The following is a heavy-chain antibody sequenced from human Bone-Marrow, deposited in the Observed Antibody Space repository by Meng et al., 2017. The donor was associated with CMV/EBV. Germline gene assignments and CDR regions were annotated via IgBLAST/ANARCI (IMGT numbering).Heavy chain of an antibody. CDR1: GGSISSYY. J-gene: IGHJ6*02. CDR3: ARGPYYGSVLSGYYYYGMDV. Sequence: GSLRLSCTVSGGSISSYYWSWIRQPPGKGLEWIGYIYYSGSTNYNPSLKSRVTISVDTSKNQFSLKLSSVTAADTAVYYCARGPYYGSVLSGYYYYGMDVWGQGTTVTVSS. CDR2: IYYSGST. V-gene: IGHV4-59*12. D-gene: IGHD3-10*01.